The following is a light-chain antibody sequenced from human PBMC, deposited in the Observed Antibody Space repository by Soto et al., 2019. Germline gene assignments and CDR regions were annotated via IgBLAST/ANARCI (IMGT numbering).Light chain of an antibody. V-gene: IGKV3-11*01. Sequence: EIVLTQSPATLSLFPGERATLSCRASQSVSGSLAWYQQKPGQAPRVVIYDTSTRATGIPARFSGSGSGTDFTLTISSLEPEDSAVYYCQQYGSSPMYTFGQGTKVDIK. CDR2: DTS. J-gene: IGKJ2*01. CDR3: QQYGSSPMYT. CDR1: QSVSGS.